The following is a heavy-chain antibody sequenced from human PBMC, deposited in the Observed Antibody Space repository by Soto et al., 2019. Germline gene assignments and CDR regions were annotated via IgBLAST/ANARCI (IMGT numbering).Heavy chain of an antibody. CDR3: AREHSSSWRFDY. V-gene: IGHV1-8*01. CDR2: MNPNSGNT. CDR1: GYTFSSYD. D-gene: IGHD6-13*01. Sequence: QVQLEQCGAEVKKPGASVKVSCKASGYTFSSYDINWVRQATGQGLEWMGWMNPNSGNTDYAQKFQGRVTMTRNTSISTAYMELSSLRSEDTAVYYCAREHSSSWRFDYWGQGTLVTVSS. J-gene: IGHJ4*02.